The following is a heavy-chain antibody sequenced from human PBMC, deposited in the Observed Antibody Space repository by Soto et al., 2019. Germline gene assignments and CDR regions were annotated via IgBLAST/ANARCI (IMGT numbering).Heavy chain of an antibody. CDR2: IIPIFGTA. J-gene: IGHJ6*02. Sequence: QVQLVQSGAEVKKPGSSVKVSCKASGGTFSSYAISWVRQAPGQGLEWMGGIIPIFGTADYAQKFQGRVTITADESTSTAFMDLSSLRSEDTAVYNCARHDDSLSNYYGMDVWGQGTTVTVSS. V-gene: IGHV1-69*12. CDR3: ARHDDSLSNYYGMDV. D-gene: IGHD4-17*01. CDR1: GGTFSSYA.